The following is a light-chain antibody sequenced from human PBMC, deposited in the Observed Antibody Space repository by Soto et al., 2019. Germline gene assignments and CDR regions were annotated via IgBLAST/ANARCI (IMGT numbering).Light chain of an antibody. J-gene: IGKJ1*01. CDR1: QGISKY. CDR2: VAS. V-gene: IGKV1-27*01. CDR3: QKYDSAPWT. Sequence: DVQMTQSPFSLSASVGDRVTITCRTSQGISKYLAWYQQKPGKVPRLLIYVASTLQSGVPSRFSGSGSGTDFILTISSLQPEDVATYYCQKYDSAPWTFGQGTKVEIK.